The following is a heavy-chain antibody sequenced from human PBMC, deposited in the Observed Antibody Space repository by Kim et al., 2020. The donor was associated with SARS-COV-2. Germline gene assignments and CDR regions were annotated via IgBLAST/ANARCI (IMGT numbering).Heavy chain of an antibody. D-gene: IGHD6-19*01. V-gene: IGHV3-11*06. CDR3: ARAGLVTVY. CDR2: SSYT. J-gene: IGHJ4*02. Sequence: SSYTNYADSVKGRSTISRDNAKNSLYRQMNSLRAEDTAVYYCARAGLVTVYWGQGTLVTVSS.